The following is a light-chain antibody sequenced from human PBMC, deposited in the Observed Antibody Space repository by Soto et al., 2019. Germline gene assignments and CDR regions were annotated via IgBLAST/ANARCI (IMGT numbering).Light chain of an antibody. J-gene: IGLJ1*01. CDR3: SSSTTSSTLV. Sequence: QSALTQPASVSGSPGQSITISCTGTSSDVGGYNYVSWYQQHPGKVPKLMIYEVSNRPSGVSSRFSGSKSGSTASLTISGLHAEDEGDYYCSSSTTSSTLVFGTGTKLTVL. CDR1: SSDVGGYNY. CDR2: EVS. V-gene: IGLV2-14*01.